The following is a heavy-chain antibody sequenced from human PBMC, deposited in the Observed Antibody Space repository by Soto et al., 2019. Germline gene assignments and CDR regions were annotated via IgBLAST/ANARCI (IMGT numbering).Heavy chain of an antibody. Sequence: SETLSLTCTVSGGSVSSGSYYWSWIRQPPGKGLEWIGYIYYSGSTNYNPSLKSRVTISVDTSKNQFSLKLSSVTAADTAVYYCARVRLRLMVPDWFDPWGQGTLVTGSS. CDR2: IYYSGST. V-gene: IGHV4-61*01. CDR1: GGSVSSGSYY. D-gene: IGHD5-12*01. CDR3: ARVRLRLMVPDWFDP. J-gene: IGHJ5*02.